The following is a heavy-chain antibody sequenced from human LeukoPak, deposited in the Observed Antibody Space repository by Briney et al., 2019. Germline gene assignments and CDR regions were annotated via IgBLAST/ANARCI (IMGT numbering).Heavy chain of an antibody. J-gene: IGHJ4*02. D-gene: IGHD3-22*01. CDR3: TRQHSGYSDY. CDR2: IYYSGST. V-gene: IGHV4-39*01. CDR1: GGSISSSSYY. Sequence: PSETLSLTCTVSGGSISSSSYYWGWIRQPPGKGLEWIGSIYYSGSTYYNPSLKSRVTISVDTSKNQFSLKLSSVTAADTAVYYCTRQHSGYSDYWGQGTLVTVSS.